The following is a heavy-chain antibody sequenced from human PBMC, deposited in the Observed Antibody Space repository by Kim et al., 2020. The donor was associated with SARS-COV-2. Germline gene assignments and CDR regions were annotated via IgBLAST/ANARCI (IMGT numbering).Heavy chain of an antibody. Sequence: SETLSLTCTVSGGSISSSSYYWGWIRQPPGKGLEWIVSFSYSGSTYYNPSLKSRVTISVDTSKNQFSLKLNSVIAADTAVYYCARHKVEFYWGQGTLVTV. CDR1: GGSISSSSYY. CDR3: ARHKVEFY. J-gene: IGHJ4*02. CDR2: FSYSGST. V-gene: IGHV4-39*01.